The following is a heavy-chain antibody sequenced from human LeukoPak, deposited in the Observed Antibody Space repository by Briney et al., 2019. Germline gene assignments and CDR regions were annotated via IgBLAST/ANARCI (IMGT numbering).Heavy chain of an antibody. D-gene: IGHD1-26*01. Sequence: GGSLRLSCAASGFTLSSYSMNWVRQAPGKGLEWVSSISSSSSYIYYADSVKGRFTISRDNAKNSLYLQMNSLRAEDTAVYYCARVYSGATYYFDYWGQGTLVTVSS. J-gene: IGHJ4*02. CDR2: ISSSSSYI. CDR1: GFTLSSYS. V-gene: IGHV3-21*01. CDR3: ARVYSGATYYFDY.